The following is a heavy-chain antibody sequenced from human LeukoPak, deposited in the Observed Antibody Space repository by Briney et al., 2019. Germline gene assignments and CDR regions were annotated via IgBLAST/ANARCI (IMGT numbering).Heavy chain of an antibody. CDR3: ARQRKVLLWFGSPSGMDV. J-gene: IGHJ6*02. Sequence: GESLKISCKGSGYSFTSYWIGWVRQMPGKGLEWMGIIYPGDSDTRYSPSFQGQVTISADKSISTAYLQWSSLKASDTAMYYCARQRKVLLWFGSPSGMDVWGQGTTVTDSS. D-gene: IGHD3-10*01. V-gene: IGHV5-51*01. CDR1: GYSFTSYW. CDR2: IYPGDSDT.